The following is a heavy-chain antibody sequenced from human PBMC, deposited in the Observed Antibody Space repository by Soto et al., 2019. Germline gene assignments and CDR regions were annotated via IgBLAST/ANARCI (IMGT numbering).Heavy chain of an antibody. CDR3: AREGPGSGYFVDY. Sequence: LSLTCTVSGGSISSGGYYWSWIRQHPGKGLEWIGYIYYSGSTYYNPSLKSRVTISVDTSKNQFSLKLSSVTAADTAVYYCAREGPGSGYFVDYWGQGTLVTLSS. CDR2: IYYSGST. CDR1: GGSISSGGYY. D-gene: IGHD3-3*01. J-gene: IGHJ4*02. V-gene: IGHV4-31*03.